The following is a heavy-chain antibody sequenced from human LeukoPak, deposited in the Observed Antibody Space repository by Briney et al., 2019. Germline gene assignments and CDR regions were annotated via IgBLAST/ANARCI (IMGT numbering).Heavy chain of an antibody. CDR3: ARGPLLWFGESHEIDY. CDR2: INPSGGST. CDR1: GYTFTKYY. V-gene: IGHV1-46*01. Sequence: GASVKVSCKTSGYTFTKYYIHWVRQAPGQGLEWMGLINPSGGSTSYAQKFQGRVTMTRDTSTSTVYMELSSLRSEDTAVYYCARGPLLWFGESHEIDYWGQGTLVTVSS. J-gene: IGHJ4*02. D-gene: IGHD3-10*01.